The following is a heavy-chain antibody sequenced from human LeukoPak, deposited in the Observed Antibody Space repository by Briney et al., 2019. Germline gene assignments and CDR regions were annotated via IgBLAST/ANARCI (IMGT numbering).Heavy chain of an antibody. V-gene: IGHV4-4*02. CDR1: GGSINSGYW. CDR2: IYHSGST. D-gene: IGHD2-21*01. CDR3: LRAIDYHFDY. Sequence: SGTLSLTCGVSGGSINSGYWWSWVRQPPGKGLEWIGEIYHSGSTHYNPSLKSRVTISVDRSKDQFSLELSSVTAADTAVYYCLRAIDYHFDYWGQGTLVTVSS. J-gene: IGHJ4*02.